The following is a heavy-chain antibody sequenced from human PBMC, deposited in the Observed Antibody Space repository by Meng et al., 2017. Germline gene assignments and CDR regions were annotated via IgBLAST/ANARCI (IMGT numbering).Heavy chain of an antibody. D-gene: IGHD3-10*01. CDR3: AREPTWTRGALSPFDY. Sequence: QVQLQESGPGLVKPSQTLSLTCTVSGGSISSGAYYWSWIRQPPGKGLEWIGYIYYSGSTYYNPSLKSRVTISVDTSKNQFSLHLNSMTPEDTAVYYCAREPTWTRGALSPFDYCGQGTLVTVSS. V-gene: IGHV4-30-4*01. CDR1: GGSISSGAYY. J-gene: IGHJ4*02. CDR2: IYYSGST.